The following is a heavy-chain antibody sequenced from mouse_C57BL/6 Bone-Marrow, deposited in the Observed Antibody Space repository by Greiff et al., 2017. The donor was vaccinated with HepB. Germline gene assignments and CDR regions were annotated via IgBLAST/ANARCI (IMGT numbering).Heavy chain of an antibody. CDR1: GYSFTGYF. J-gene: IGHJ2*01. V-gene: IGHV1-20*01. D-gene: IGHD1-1*02. Sequence: DVKLVESGPELVKPGDSVKISCKASGYSFTGYFMNWVMQSHGKSLEWIGRINPYNGDTFYNQKFKGKATLTVDKSSSTAHMELRSLTSEDSAVYYCARNGGRHYFDYWGQGTTLTVSS. CDR2: INPYNGDT. CDR3: ARNGGRHYFDY.